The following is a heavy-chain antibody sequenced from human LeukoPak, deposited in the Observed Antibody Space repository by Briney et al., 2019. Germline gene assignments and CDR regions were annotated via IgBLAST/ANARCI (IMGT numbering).Heavy chain of an antibody. CDR2: IIPIFGTA. J-gene: IGHJ6*03. CDR1: GGTFSSYA. Sequence: GASVKVSFKASGGTFSSYAISWVRQAPGQGLEWMGWIIPIFGTANYAQKFQGRVTITADESTSTAYMELSSLRSEDTAVYYCARKVGELTGLWWLRFGNDYYYYYMDVWGKGTTVTISS. CDR3: ARKVGELTGLWWLRFGNDYYYYYMDV. V-gene: IGHV1-69*13. D-gene: IGHD5-12*01.